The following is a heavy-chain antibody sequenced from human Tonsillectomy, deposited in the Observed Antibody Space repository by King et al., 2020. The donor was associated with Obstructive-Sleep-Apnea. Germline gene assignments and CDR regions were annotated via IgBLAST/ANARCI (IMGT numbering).Heavy chain of an antibody. V-gene: IGHV4-39*01. J-gene: IGHJ4*02. CDR2: IYSSGST. Sequence: LQLQESGPGLVKSSETLSLTCTVSGASVSSSSYYWGWVRQPPGKGLEWIGAIYSSGSTDYSPSFRSRVTISVDTSKNQFSLKLSPVTAADTAVYFCASSEGYSPCDFWGQGTLVTVSS. CDR3: ASSEGYSPCDF. D-gene: IGHD5-24*01. CDR1: GASVSSSSYY.